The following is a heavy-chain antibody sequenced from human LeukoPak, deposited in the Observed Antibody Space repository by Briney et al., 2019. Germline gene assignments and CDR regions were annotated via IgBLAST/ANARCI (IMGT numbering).Heavy chain of an antibody. CDR1: GGSISSSSYY. CDR3: AWTNYYDSSGYYIAPPYYFDY. Sequence: SETLSLTCTVSGGSISSSSYYWGWIRQPPGKGLGWIGSIYYSGSTYYNPSLKSRVTISVDTSKNQFSLKLSSVTAADTAVYYCAWTNYYDSSGYYIAPPYYFDYWGQGTLVTVSS. CDR2: IYYSGST. V-gene: IGHV4-39*01. D-gene: IGHD3-22*01. J-gene: IGHJ4*02.